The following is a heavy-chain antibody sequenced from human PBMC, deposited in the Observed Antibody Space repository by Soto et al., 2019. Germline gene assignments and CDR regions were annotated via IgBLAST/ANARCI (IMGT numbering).Heavy chain of an antibody. D-gene: IGHD6-19*01. V-gene: IGHV3-23*01. CDR3: TKVANYRSNPNEFDP. CDR1: RFTFSSYA. J-gene: IGHJ5*02. Sequence: VQLLESGGGLVQPGGSLRLSCAASRFTFSSYAMSWVRQAPGKGLEWVSTISDGGGTYYADSVKVRFTISRDNSKNTLFLQMNNPRAGDTASYYCTKVANYRSNPNEFDPWGQGTLVTVSS. CDR2: ISDGGGT.